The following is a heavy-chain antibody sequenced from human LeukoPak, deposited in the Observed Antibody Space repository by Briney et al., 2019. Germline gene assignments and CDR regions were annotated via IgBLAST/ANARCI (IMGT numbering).Heavy chain of an antibody. CDR2: INSDGSST. J-gene: IGHJ4*02. CDR1: GFTFSTYW. CDR3: ARGEWSSSPFDY. Sequence: GGSLRLSCAASGFTFSTYWMHWVRQAPGKGLVWVSRINSDGSSTSYADSVRGRFTISRDYAKNTLYLQMNSLRAEDTALYYCARGEWSSSPFDYWGQGTLVTVSS. D-gene: IGHD6-6*01. V-gene: IGHV3-74*01.